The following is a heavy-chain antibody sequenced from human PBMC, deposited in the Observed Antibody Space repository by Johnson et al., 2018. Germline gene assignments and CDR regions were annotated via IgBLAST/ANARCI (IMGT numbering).Heavy chain of an antibody. V-gene: IGHV3-74*01. D-gene: IGHD2-2*01. CDR3: VRDVGVSAGKRGGWNKWYDP. Sequence: VQLQESGGGLVQPGGSLRLSCAASGFRFSGHWMHWVRQDAEKGLMWVSEISSDGTITTYADSVKGRFTIFRDNAKNTVYLQMNSRRGEDTGVAYCVRDVGVSAGKRGGWNKWYDPWGQGALVTVSS. CDR1: GFRFSGHW. J-gene: IGHJ5*02. CDR2: ISSDGTIT.